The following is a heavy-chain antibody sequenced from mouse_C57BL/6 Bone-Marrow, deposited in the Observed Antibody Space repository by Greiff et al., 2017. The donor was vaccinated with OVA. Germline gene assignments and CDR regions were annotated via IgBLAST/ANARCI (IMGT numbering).Heavy chain of an antibody. CDR2: ISYDGSN. CDR3: AREDTTNYFDY. J-gene: IGHJ2*01. D-gene: IGHD1-1*01. CDR1: GYSITSGYY. V-gene: IGHV3-6*01. Sequence: EVKLVESGPGLVKPSQSLSLTCSVTGYSITSGYYWNWIRQFPGNKLEWMGYISYDGSNNYNPSLKNRISITRDTSKNQFFLKLNSVTTEDTATYYCAREDTTNYFDYWGQGTTLTVSS.